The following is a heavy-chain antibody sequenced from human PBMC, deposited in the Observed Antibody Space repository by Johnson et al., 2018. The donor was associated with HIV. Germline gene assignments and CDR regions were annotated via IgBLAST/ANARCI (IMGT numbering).Heavy chain of an antibody. CDR3: AREGWYGDYVDAFDI. CDR1: GFMFEDYG. V-gene: IGHV3-20*04. CDR2: INWNGGSP. Sequence: DVQLVESGGGVVRPGGSLRLSCVGSGFMFEDYGMSWVRQAPGKGLEWVSGINWNGGSPSYADSVKGRFTLSRDNAKNSLYLQMNSLRAEDRALYYCAREGWYGDYVDAFDIWGQGAMVTVSS. J-gene: IGHJ3*02. D-gene: IGHD4-17*01.